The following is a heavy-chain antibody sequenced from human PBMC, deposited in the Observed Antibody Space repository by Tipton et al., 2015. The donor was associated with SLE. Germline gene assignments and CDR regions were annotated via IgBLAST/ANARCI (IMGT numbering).Heavy chain of an antibody. CDR1: GGSISSHY. CDR2: IYYSGST. Sequence: TLSLTCTVSGGSISSHYWSWIRQPPGKGLEWIGYIYYSGSTNYNPSLKSRVTISVDTSKNQFSLKLSSVTAADTAVYYCAREGGKTFDYWGQGTLVTVSS. J-gene: IGHJ4*02. D-gene: IGHD4-23*01. V-gene: IGHV4-59*11. CDR3: AREGGKTFDY.